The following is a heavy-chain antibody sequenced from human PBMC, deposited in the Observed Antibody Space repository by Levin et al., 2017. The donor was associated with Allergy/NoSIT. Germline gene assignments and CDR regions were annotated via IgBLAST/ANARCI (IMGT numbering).Heavy chain of an antibody. CDR3: ASQKHYYYDSSALSPPGLYFDY. D-gene: IGHD3-22*01. V-gene: IGHV4-39*01. CDR1: GGSISSSSYY. J-gene: IGHJ4*02. CDR2: IYYSGST. Sequence: SETLSLTCTVSGGSISSSSYYWGWIRQPPGKGLEWIGSIYYSGSTYYNPSLKSRVTISVDTSKNQFSLKLSSVTAADTAVYYCASQKHYYYDSSALSPPGLYFDYWGQGTLVTVSS.